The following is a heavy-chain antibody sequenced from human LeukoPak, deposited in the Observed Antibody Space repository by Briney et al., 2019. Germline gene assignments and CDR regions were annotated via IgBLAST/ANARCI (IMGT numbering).Heavy chain of an antibody. CDR2: ISYDGSNK. Sequence: GGSLRLSCAASGFTFSSYGMHWVRQAPGKGLEWVAVISYDGSNKYYADSVKGRFTISRDNSKNTLYLQMNSLRAEDTAAYYCAKDRVAAAGTSYLFDYWGQGTLVTVSS. V-gene: IGHV3-30*18. J-gene: IGHJ4*02. CDR1: GFTFSSYG. CDR3: AKDRVAAAGTSYLFDY. D-gene: IGHD6-13*01.